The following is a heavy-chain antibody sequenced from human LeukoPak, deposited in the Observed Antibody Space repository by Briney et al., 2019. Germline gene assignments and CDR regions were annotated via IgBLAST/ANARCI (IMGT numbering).Heavy chain of an antibody. J-gene: IGHJ4*02. CDR2: IYTSGST. CDR1: GGSISSYY. D-gene: IGHD2-21*01. Sequence: TSETLSLTCTVSGGSISSYYWSWIRQPAGKGLEWSGRIYTSGSTNYNPSLKSRVTMSVDTSNNQFSLKLSSVTAADTAVYYCARECGGDCYRAFDYWGQGTLVTVSS. CDR3: ARECGGDCYRAFDY. V-gene: IGHV4-4*07.